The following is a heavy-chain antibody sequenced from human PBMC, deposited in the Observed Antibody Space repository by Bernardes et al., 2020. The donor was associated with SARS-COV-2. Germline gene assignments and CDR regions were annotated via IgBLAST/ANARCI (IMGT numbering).Heavy chain of an antibody. CDR1: GFIFTKYA. D-gene: IGHD3-16*01. CDR3: AKVAWGIYYFDY. Sequence: GGSLRLSCAASGFIFTKYAMTWVRQAPGRGLEWVATISASGGEAHYTDSVRGRFTISRDNSKKMVYLEMRSLRAEDTALYYCAKVAWGIYYFDYWGQGTLVTVSS. CDR2: ISASGGEA. J-gene: IGHJ4*02. V-gene: IGHV3-23*01.